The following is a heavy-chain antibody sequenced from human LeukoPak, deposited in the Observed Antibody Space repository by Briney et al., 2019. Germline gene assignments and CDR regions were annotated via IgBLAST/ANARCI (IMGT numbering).Heavy chain of an antibody. CDR3: ARVGAKGRAHAFDI. Sequence: ASVKVSCKASGYTFTSYDINWVRQATGQGLEWMGWMNPNSGNTGYAQKFQGRVTITRNTSISTAYMELSSLRSEDTAVYYCARVGAKGRAHAFDIWGQGTMVTVSS. D-gene: IGHD1-26*01. V-gene: IGHV1-8*03. CDR2: MNPNSGNT. CDR1: GYTFTSYD. J-gene: IGHJ3*02.